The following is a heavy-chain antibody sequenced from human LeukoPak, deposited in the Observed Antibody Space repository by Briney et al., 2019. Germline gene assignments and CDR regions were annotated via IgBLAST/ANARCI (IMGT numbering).Heavy chain of an antibody. Sequence: GASVKVSCKASGGTFSSYAISWVRQAPGQGLEWMGGIIPIFGTANYAQKFQGRVTITTDESTSTAYMELSSLRSEDTAVYYCARGGARGYDPESDYYYMDVWGKGTTVTVSS. D-gene: IGHD5-12*01. CDR3: ARGGARGYDPESDYYYMDV. V-gene: IGHV1-69*05. CDR1: GGTFSSYA. CDR2: IIPIFGTA. J-gene: IGHJ6*03.